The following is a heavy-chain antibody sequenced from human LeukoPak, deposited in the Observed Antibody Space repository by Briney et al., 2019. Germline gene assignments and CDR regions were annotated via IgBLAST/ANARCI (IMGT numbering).Heavy chain of an antibody. CDR3: AKVAKYYYGSETYYFFEH. J-gene: IGHJ4*02. V-gene: IGHV3-7*01. D-gene: IGHD3-10*01. CDR1: GFSFTTYW. Sequence: PGESPRLSCAASGFSFTTYWMSWVRQAPGKGLEWVANIKQDGTEKYYVDSVKGRFTISRDNAKNSLYLQMNSLRVEDTAVYYCAKVAKYYYGSETYYFFEHWGQGTPVTASS. CDR2: IKQDGTEK.